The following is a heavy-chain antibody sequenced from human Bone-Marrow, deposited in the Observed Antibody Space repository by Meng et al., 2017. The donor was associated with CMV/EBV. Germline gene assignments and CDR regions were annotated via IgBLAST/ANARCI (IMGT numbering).Heavy chain of an antibody. CDR2: ISPSSGIT. V-gene: IGHV1-46*01. CDR1: GYTFTSYY. Sequence: ASVKVSCKASGYTFTSYYMHWVRQAPGQGLEWMGIISPSSGITNYAQKFQGRLTMTGDTSTSTVYMELSSLTSEDTAVYYCARGSESWNGYYPSYGMDVWGQGNTVNVSS. CDR3: ARGSESWNGYYPSYGMDV. D-gene: IGHD3-3*01. J-gene: IGHJ6*02.